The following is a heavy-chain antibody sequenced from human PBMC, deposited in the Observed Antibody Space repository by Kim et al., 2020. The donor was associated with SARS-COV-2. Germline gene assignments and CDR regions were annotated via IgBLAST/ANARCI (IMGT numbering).Heavy chain of an antibody. CDR3: AAESPAYSTRIDY. D-gene: IGHD6-13*01. Sequence: YAQKFQERVTITRDMSTSTAYMELSSLRSEDTAVYYCAAESPAYSTRIDYWGQGTLVTVSS. J-gene: IGHJ4*02. V-gene: IGHV1-58*01.